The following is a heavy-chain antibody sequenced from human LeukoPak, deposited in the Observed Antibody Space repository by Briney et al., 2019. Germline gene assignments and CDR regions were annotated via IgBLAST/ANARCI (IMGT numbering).Heavy chain of an antibody. CDR2: IRGSGGST. CDR3: ARDSGYCSSTGCYVHYFDY. Sequence: PGGSLRLSCAASGFTFSSYAMIWVRQAPGKGLEWVSAIRGSGGSTYYADSVKGRFTVSRDNSKNTLYLQMNSLRAEDTAVYYCARDSGYCSSTGCYVHYFDYWGQGTLVTVSS. J-gene: IGHJ4*02. D-gene: IGHD2-2*01. CDR1: GFTFSSYA. V-gene: IGHV3-23*01.